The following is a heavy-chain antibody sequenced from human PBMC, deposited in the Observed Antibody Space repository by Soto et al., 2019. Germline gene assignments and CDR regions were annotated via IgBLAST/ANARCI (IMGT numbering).Heavy chain of an antibody. J-gene: IGHJ4*02. Sequence: SETLSLTCAVYGGSFSGYYWSWIRQPPGKGLEWIGEINHSGSTNYNPSLKSRVTISVDTSKNQFSLKLSSVTAADTAVYYCAKDGNVDYGDYEVYFDYWGQGTLVTVSS. CDR1: GGSFSGYY. V-gene: IGHV4-34*01. D-gene: IGHD4-17*01. CDR2: INHSGST. CDR3: AKDGNVDYGDYEVYFDY.